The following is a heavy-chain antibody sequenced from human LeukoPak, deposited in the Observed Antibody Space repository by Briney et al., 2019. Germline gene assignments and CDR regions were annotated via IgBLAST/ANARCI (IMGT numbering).Heavy chain of an antibody. CDR2: TYTTGNT. V-gene: IGHV4-61*02. J-gene: IGHJ4*02. Sequence: SETLSLTCTVSGDSINSGASYWSWIRQPAGKGLDWIGRTYTTGNTNYNPSLWRRVTISVDTSKNQYSLGLNSVTAADTAVYFCARDRSYYSDSGTAYWGQGTLVTVSS. CDR3: ARDRSYYSDSGTAY. D-gene: IGHD3-22*01. CDR1: GDSINSGASY.